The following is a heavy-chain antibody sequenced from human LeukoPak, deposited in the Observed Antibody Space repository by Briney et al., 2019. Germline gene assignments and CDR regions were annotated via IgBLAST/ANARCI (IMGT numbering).Heavy chain of an antibody. CDR1: GINFDDYA. CDR3: AKGFSVLASKHYYYFYGMDV. V-gene: IGHV3-43*02. CDR2: IRGDGDST. J-gene: IGHJ6*02. Sequence: GGSLRLSCAASGINFDDYAMHWVRQAPGKGLEWVALIRGDGDSTFYADSVKGRFTISRDNSKNSLYLHMNSLRTEDTALYYCAKGFSVLASKHYYYFYGMDVWGQGTTVTVSS. D-gene: IGHD3-3*01.